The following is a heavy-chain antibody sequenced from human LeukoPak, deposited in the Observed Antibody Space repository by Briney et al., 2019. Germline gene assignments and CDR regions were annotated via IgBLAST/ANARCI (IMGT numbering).Heavy chain of an antibody. V-gene: IGHV4-34*01. CDR3: ARRAVAAPYYFDY. CDR2: INHSGST. J-gene: IGHJ4*02. D-gene: IGHD6-19*01. Sequence: PSETLSLTCAVYGGSFSGYYWSWIRQPPGKGLEWIGEINHSGSTNYNPSLKSRVTISVDTSKSQFSLKLSSVTAADTAVYYCARRAVAAPYYFDYWSQGTLVTVSS. CDR1: GGSFSGYY.